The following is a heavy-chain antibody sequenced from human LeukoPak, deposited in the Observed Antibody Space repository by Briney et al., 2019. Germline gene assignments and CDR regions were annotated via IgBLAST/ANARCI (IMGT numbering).Heavy chain of an antibody. Sequence: SETLSLTCTVSGGSISSYYWNWIRQPAGKGLEWIGRIYTSGSTNYNPSLKSRVTISVDTSKNQFSLKLSSVTAADTAVYYCARHVALYDSAPQLGYWGQGTLVTVSS. V-gene: IGHV4-4*07. CDR1: GGSISSYY. J-gene: IGHJ4*02. CDR3: ARHVALYDSAPQLGY. CDR2: IYTSGST. D-gene: IGHD3-3*01.